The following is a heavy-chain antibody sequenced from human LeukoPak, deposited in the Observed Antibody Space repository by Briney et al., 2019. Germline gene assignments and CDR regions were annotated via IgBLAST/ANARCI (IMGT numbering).Heavy chain of an antibody. J-gene: IGHJ4*02. Sequence: GGSLRLSCAASGFTFSDYYMSWIRQAPGKGLEWVSYIGSSGSTIYYADSVKGRFTISRDNAKNSLYLQMNSLRAEDTAVYYCASSPRGLVPLDYWGQGTLVTVSS. V-gene: IGHV3-11*01. CDR2: IGSSGSTI. D-gene: IGHD3-16*01. CDR1: GFTFSDYY. CDR3: ASSPRGLVPLDY.